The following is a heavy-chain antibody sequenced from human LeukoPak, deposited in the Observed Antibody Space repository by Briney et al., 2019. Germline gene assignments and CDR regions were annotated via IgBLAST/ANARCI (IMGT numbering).Heavy chain of an antibody. CDR1: GGSISSYY. V-gene: IGHV4-59*12. D-gene: IGHD3-22*01. J-gene: IGHJ5*02. CDR2: IYYSGST. CDR3: ARGFHYYDSSGYDYNWFDP. Sequence: SETPSLTCTVSGGSISSYYWSWIRQPPGKGLEWIGYIYYSGSTYYNPSRKSRVTISVDPSKTQFSMKLSSVTAADTAVYYCARGFHYYDSSGYDYNWFDPWGQGTLVTVSS.